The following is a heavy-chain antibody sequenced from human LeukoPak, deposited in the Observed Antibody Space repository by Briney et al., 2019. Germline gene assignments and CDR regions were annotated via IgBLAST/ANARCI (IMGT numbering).Heavy chain of an antibody. D-gene: IGHD6-13*01. CDR2: INPSGGST. J-gene: IGHJ4*02. CDR1: GYTFTSYY. Sequence: GASVKVSCKASGYTFTSYYIHWVRQAPGQGLEWMGIINPSGGSTNYAQKFQGRVTITADKSTSTAYMELSSLRSEDTAVYYCARSRRRQQPTTPFDYWGQGTLVTVSS. CDR3: ARSRRRQQPTTPFDY. V-gene: IGHV1-46*01.